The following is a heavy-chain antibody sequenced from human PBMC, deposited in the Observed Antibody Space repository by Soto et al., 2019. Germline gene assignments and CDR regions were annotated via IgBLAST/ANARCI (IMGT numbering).Heavy chain of an antibody. J-gene: IGHJ6*02. D-gene: IGHD6-19*01. Sequence: QVQVVESGGGVVQPGRSLRLSCTASGFTFSGHAMHWVRQPPGKGLEWVAQIWYDGSNKYYADSVKGRFTISRDNSKNPLSVQMASLGVEDTAVYSCARDGQSLAPYALDVWGQGTSVTVSS. CDR3: ARDGQSLAPYALDV. CDR1: GFTFSGHA. CDR2: IWYDGSNK. V-gene: IGHV3-33*01.